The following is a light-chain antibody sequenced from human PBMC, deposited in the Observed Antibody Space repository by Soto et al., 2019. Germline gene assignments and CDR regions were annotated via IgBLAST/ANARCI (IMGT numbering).Light chain of an antibody. J-gene: IGKJ1*01. CDR2: AAS. V-gene: IGKV3-20*01. CDR1: QSVGSGF. Sequence: EIVLTQSPGTLSLSPGERVTLSCRASQSVGSGFLAWYQQKPGQAPRLLIYAASNRATGIPDRFSGSGSGTDFTLTISRLEPEDFAVYYWQQYRSSRTFGQGTKVEIK. CDR3: QQYRSSRT.